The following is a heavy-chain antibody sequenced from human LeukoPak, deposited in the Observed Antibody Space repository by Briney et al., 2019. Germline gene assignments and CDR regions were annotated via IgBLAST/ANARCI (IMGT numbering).Heavy chain of an antibody. Sequence: PGGSLRLSCAASGFTFSSYAMHWVRQAPGKGLEWVAVISYDGSNKYYADSVKGRFTISRDNSKNTLCLQMNSLRAEDTAVYYCAREGEEGYCSSTSCYMWFDPWGQGTLVTVSS. CDR2: ISYDGSNK. V-gene: IGHV3-30*04. D-gene: IGHD2-2*02. CDR1: GFTFSSYA. CDR3: AREGEEGYCSSTSCYMWFDP. J-gene: IGHJ5*02.